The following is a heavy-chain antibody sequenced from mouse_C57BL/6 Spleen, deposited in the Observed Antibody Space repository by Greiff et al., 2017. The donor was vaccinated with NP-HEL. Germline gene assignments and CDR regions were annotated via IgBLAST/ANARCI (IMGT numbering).Heavy chain of an antibody. V-gene: IGHV3-2*02. J-gene: IGHJ2*01. Sequence: EVKLLESGPGLVKPSQSLSLTCTVTGYSITSGYGWTWIRQFPGNKLEWMGYISYSGSTNYNPSLKSRIAITRDTSKNQFFLQLNSVTTEDTATYYCARTARIKYWGQGTTRTVSS. D-gene: IGHD1-2*01. CDR2: ISYSGST. CDR3: ARTARIKY. CDR1: GYSITSGYG.